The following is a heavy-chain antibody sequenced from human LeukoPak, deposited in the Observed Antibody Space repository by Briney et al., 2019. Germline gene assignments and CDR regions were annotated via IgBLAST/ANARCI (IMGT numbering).Heavy chain of an antibody. Sequence: SQTLSLTCAISGDSVSSNSAAWNWIRQSPSRGVEWLGRTYYRSKWYNDYAVSVKSRITINPDTSKNQFSLQLNSVTPEDTAVYYCAREIGSSGWYPGGTLDYWGQGTLVTVSS. V-gene: IGHV6-1*01. CDR2: TYYRSKWYN. CDR1: GDSVSSNSAA. J-gene: IGHJ4*02. D-gene: IGHD6-19*01. CDR3: AREIGSSGWYPGGTLDY.